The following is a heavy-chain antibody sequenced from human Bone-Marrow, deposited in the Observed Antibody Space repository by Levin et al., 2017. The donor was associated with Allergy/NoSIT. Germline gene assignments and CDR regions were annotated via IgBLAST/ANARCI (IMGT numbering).Heavy chain of an antibody. CDR3: VRGSGETTRFDY. Sequence: PGGSLRLSCAASGFKFDDYTIHWVRQPPGKGLEWVSLITWDGSRTLYADSVKGRFTISRDNNKNSLHLQMNSLRSEDSAMYYCVRGSGETTRFDYWGQGSLVTVSS. J-gene: IGHJ4*02. V-gene: IGHV3-43*01. D-gene: IGHD4-17*01. CDR1: GFKFDDYT. CDR2: ITWDGSRT.